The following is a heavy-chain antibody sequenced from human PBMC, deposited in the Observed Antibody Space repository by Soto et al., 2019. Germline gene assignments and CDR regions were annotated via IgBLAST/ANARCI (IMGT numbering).Heavy chain of an antibody. CDR2: ISAYNGNT. Sequence: ASVKVSCKASGYTFTSYGISWVRQAPGQGLEWMGWISAYNGNTNYAQKLQGRVTMTTDTSTSTADMELRSLRSDDTAVYYCARVGWDEAYYDSSGYHLEYLQHWGQGTLVTVSS. CDR3: ARVGWDEAYYDSSGYHLEYLQH. V-gene: IGHV1-18*01. J-gene: IGHJ1*01. CDR1: GYTFTSYG. D-gene: IGHD3-22*01.